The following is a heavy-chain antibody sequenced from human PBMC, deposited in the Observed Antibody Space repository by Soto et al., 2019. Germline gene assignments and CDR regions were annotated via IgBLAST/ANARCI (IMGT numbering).Heavy chain of an antibody. D-gene: IGHD5-18*01. Sequence: PSETLSLTCAVSGGSMVTHNNSWRSFRQPPGKVLEWIGYIYHTGSAFYNPSLKGRVTISIDLSKSQFSLNLTSVTAADTAVYYCARSGYSYGDFDLWGQGLLVTVS. V-gene: IGHV4-30-2*01. CDR1: GGSMVTHNNS. CDR2: IYHTGSA. J-gene: IGHJ4*02. CDR3: ARSGYSYGDFDL.